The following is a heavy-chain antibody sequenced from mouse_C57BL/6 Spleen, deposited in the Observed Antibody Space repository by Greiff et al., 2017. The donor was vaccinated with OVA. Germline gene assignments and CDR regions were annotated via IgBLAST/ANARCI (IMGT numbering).Heavy chain of an antibody. CDR3: ARGRDRYFDV. J-gene: IGHJ1*03. CDR1: GFTFSSYA. Sequence: EVKLVESGGGLVKPGGSLKLSCAASGFTFSSYAMSWVRQTPEKRLEWVATISDGGSYTYYPDNVKGRFTISRDNAKNNLYLQMSHLKSEDTAMYYCARGRDRYFDVWGTGTTVTVSS. D-gene: IGHD2-13*01. V-gene: IGHV5-4*03. CDR2: ISDGGSYT.